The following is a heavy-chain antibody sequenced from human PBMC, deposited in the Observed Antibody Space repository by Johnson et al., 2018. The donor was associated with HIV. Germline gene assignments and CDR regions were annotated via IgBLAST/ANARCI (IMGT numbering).Heavy chain of an antibody. J-gene: IGHJ3*02. CDR1: GFTFSNAW. Sequence: VQLVESGGGLVQPGGSLRLSCAASGFTFSNAWMSWVRQAPGKGLVWVSRIYSDGSSTTSADSVQGRFSISRDNAKNTLYLQMDSLRVEDTAVYYCARACRDGYTCDAFDIWGQGTMVTVSS. D-gene: IGHD5-24*01. CDR3: ARACRDGYTCDAFDI. V-gene: IGHV3-74*02. CDR2: IYSDGSST.